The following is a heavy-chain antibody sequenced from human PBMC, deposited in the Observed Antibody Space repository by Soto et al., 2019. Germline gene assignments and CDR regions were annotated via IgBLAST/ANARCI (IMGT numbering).Heavy chain of an antibody. D-gene: IGHD3-10*01. Sequence: GGSLRLSCAASGFTFTSYWMHWVRQAPGKGLVWVSRINRDGSSTSYADSVKGRFTISRDNAKNTLYLQMNSLRAEDTAVYYCARGVPADVWGQGTTVTVSS. CDR3: ARGVPADV. CDR2: INRDGSST. V-gene: IGHV3-74*01. J-gene: IGHJ6*02. CDR1: GFTFTSYW.